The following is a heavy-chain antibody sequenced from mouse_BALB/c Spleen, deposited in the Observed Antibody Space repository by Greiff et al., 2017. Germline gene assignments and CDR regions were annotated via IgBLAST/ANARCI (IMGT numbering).Heavy chain of an antibody. J-gene: IGHJ2*01. CDR1: GYSITSYYA. CDR2: ISYSGST. Sequence: DVQLQESGPGLVKPSQSLSLTCTVTGYSITSYYAWNWIRQFPGNQLEWMGYISYSGSTSYNPSLKSRISITRDTSKNQFFLQLNSVTTEDTATYYCARDYGNYRRFDYWGQGTTLTVSS. CDR3: ARDYGNYRRFDY. V-gene: IGHV3-2*02. D-gene: IGHD2-1*01.